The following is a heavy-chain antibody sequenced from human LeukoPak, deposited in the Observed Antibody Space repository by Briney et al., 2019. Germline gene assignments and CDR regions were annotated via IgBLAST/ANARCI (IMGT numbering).Heavy chain of an antibody. D-gene: IGHD6-19*01. CDR1: GGSLGGYY. J-gene: IGHJ6*02. V-gene: IGHV4-34*01. Sequence: PSETLSLTCAVYGGSLGGYYWSWIRQPPGKGREWMGEMNDSGSTEYNPSLKSRVTIVVDTSKNQFSLKLSSVTAADTAVYYCARVPPIAVAGRGYYYYGMDVWGQGTTVTVSS. CDR2: MNDSGST. CDR3: ARVPPIAVAGRGYYYYGMDV.